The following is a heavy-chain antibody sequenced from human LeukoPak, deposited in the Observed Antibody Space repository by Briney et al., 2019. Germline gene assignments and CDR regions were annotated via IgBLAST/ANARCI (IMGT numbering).Heavy chain of an antibody. V-gene: IGHV4-39*01. Sequence: SETLSLTCTVSGGSISSSSYYWGWIRQPPGKGLEWIGSIYYSGSTYYNPSLKSRVTISVDTSKNQFSLKLSSVTAADTAVHYCARISGLVDIVVVPAAHFDYWGQGTLVTVSS. J-gene: IGHJ4*02. CDR2: IYYSGST. D-gene: IGHD2-2*01. CDR1: GGSISSSSYY. CDR3: ARISGLVDIVVVPAAHFDY.